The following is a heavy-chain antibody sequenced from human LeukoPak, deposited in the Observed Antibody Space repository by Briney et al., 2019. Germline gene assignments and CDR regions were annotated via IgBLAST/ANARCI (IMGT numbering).Heavy chain of an antibody. V-gene: IGHV1-46*01. J-gene: IGHJ4*02. CDR1: GFTFTGYY. Sequence: ASVKVSCKTAGFTFTGYYMHWVRQAPGQGLEWMGIINPSSGSTSYAQKFQGRVTMTRDTSTSTVYMELSSLRSEDTAVYCCARSLGKWELGYWGQGTLVTVSS. CDR2: INPSSGST. D-gene: IGHD1-26*01. CDR3: ARSLGKWELGY.